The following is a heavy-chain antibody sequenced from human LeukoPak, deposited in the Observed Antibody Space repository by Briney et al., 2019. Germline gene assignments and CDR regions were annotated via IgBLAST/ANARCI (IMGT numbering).Heavy chain of an antibody. CDR2: INHSGST. CDR1: GGSFSGYY. Sequence: SETLSLTCAVYGGSFSGYYWSWIRQPPGKGLEWIGEINHSGSTNYNPFLKSRVTISVDTSKNQFSLKLSSVTAADTAVYYCARGRRDYYDSSGYYYSYWGQGTLVTVSS. D-gene: IGHD3-22*01. CDR3: ARGRRDYYDSSGYYYSY. V-gene: IGHV4-34*01. J-gene: IGHJ4*02.